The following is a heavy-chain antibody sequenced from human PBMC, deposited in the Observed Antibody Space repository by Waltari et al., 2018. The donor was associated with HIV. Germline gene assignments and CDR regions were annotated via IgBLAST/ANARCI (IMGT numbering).Heavy chain of an antibody. Sequence: QLKLLQSGPRLVKPSETLSLTCSVSGASISSRTYYWGWIRQPPGKGLQYLGSMYYSGSTYYHPSLNSRLTLSADTAKNQFSLRLNSVTAADTAVYYCARHYAWFDILTGSPPTYYFDSWGPGSLVTVS. CDR1: GASISSRTYY. CDR2: MYYSGST. V-gene: IGHV4-39*01. CDR3: ARHYAWFDILTGSPPTYYFDS. D-gene: IGHD3-9*01. J-gene: IGHJ4*02.